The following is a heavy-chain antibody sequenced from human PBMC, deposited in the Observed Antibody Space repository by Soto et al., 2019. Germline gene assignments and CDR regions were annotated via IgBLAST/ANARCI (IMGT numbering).Heavy chain of an antibody. CDR1: GFTFTTYA. J-gene: IGHJ4*02. D-gene: IGHD6-6*01. Sequence: EVQLLESGGGLVQPGGSLRLSCAASGFTFTTYAMSWVRQAPGKGLEWVSAISGSAGSTYYAGSVKGRFTISRDNSKNTLYLQMNSLRAEDTAVYYCAKNWDTTFSSSSHWGQGTLVSVSS. CDR3: AKNWDTTFSSSSH. CDR2: ISGSAGST. V-gene: IGHV3-23*01.